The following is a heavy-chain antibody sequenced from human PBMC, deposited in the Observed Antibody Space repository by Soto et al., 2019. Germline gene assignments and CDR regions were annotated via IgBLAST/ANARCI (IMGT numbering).Heavy chain of an antibody. D-gene: IGHD3-22*01. J-gene: IGHJ4*02. CDR2: VSNKNGVT. Sequence: ASVKVSCKTSGYTFSNYDFSWVRQAPGQGLEWMGWVSNKNGVTNYAEKFRDRVTMTTDISTNTIYMELRSLRSDDTAVYFCARERLITGWYGFDHWGQGTQVTVSS. CDR1: GYTFSNYD. V-gene: IGHV1-18*04. CDR3: ARERLITGWYGFDH.